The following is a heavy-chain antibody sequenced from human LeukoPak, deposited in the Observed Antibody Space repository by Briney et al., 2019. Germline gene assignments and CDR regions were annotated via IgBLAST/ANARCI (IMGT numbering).Heavy chain of an antibody. CDR2: IRSKANSYAT. Sequence: PGGSLRLSCAASGFTFSGSAMHWVRQASGKGLEWVGRIRSKANSYATAYAASVKGRFTISRDDSKNTAYLQMNSLKTEDTAVYYCTSPLLRGGGLSPNDYWGQGTLVTVSS. V-gene: IGHV3-73*01. D-gene: IGHD2-8*02. J-gene: IGHJ4*02. CDR3: TSPLLRGGGLSPNDY. CDR1: GFTFSGSA.